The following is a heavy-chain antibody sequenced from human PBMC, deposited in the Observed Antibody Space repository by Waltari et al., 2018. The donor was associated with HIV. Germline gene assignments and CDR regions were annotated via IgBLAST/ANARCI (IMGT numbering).Heavy chain of an antibody. J-gene: IGHJ4*02. V-gene: IGHV4-39*01. CDR2: IYYSGTA. CDR3: ARLRFHSLYYFDS. CDR1: GPSIRRSSYY. Sequence: QLHLQESGPGLVKPSETLSLTCSVSGPSIRRSSYYWAWIRQPPGKGLEWIGAIYYSGTAYYNPSVKSRVSASVDASKNELSLKLTSVTATDTALYYCARLRFHSLYYFDSWGPGILVTVSS. D-gene: IGHD3-16*01.